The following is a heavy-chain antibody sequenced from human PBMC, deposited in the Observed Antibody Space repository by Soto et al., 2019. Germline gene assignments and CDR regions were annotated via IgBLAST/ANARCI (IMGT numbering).Heavy chain of an antibody. CDR2: ISYDGTSE. J-gene: IGHJ5*01. V-gene: IGHV3-30-3*01. CDR3: LRDYSGWFDF. CDR1: GFTFSSYP. Sequence: QVQLVESGGGVVQPGRSLRLSCAASGFTFSSYPIHWVRQAPGKGLEWVGSISYDGTSEDFADSLRGRFTLSRDNSKNMLWLQMNSLRGEDTAVYYCLRDYSGWFDFWGQGTLVTSPQ. D-gene: IGHD3-10*01.